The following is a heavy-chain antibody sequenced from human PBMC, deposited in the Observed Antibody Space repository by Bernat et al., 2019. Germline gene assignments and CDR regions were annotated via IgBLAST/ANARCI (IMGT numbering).Heavy chain of an antibody. J-gene: IGHJ5*02. CDR2: ISAYNGNT. CDR1: GYTFTSYG. Sequence: QVQLVQSGAEVKKPGASVKVSCKASGYTFTSYGISWVRQAPGQGLEWMGWISAYNGNTNYAQKLQGRVTMTTDTSTSTAYMELRSLRSDDTAVYYCARDTYYSSGWWPGEGILHKHWFDPWGQGTLVTVSS. D-gene: IGHD6-19*01. V-gene: IGHV1-18*01. CDR3: ARDTYYSSGWWPGEGILHKHWFDP.